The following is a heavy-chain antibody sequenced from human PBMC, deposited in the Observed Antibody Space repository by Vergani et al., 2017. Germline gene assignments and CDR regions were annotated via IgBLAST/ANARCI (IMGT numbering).Heavy chain of an antibody. CDR3: ARHSTVEWLVKLGWIDP. CDR1: GPPIKSSNYY. Sequence: QLQLQASGPGLVKPSAPLSLPCSVSGPPIKSSNYYWGWTRHPPGKGLEWIAGIYYRGSTYYNPSLKRRVTISIDTSKNQFSLKLSSVTAADTAVYFCARHSTVEWLVKLGWIDPWGQGILVTVSS. D-gene: IGHD6-19*01. V-gene: IGHV4-39*01. CDR2: IYYRGST. J-gene: IGHJ5*02.